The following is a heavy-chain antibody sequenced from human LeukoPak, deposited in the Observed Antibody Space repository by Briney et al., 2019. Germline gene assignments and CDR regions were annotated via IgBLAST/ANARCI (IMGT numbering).Heavy chain of an antibody. Sequence: GGSLRLSCTVSGFTFSSYDMHWVRQATGKGLEWVSAIGTAGDTYYPGSVKGRFTISRENAKNSLYLQMNSLRAEDTALYYCARDSYGFYGVYWGQGTLVTVSS. CDR1: GFTFSSYD. D-gene: IGHD3-10*01. CDR2: IGTAGDT. CDR3: ARDSYGFYGVY. J-gene: IGHJ4*02. V-gene: IGHV3-13*01.